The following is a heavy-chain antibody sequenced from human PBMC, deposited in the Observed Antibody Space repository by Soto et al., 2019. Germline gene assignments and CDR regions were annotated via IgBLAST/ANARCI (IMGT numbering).Heavy chain of an antibody. D-gene: IGHD2-2*01. V-gene: IGHV3-49*03. Sequence: EVQLVESGGGLVEPGRSLRLSCTASGFTFGDYAMSWFRQAPGKGLEWVGFIRSKAYGGTTEYAASVKGRFTISRDDSKSIAYLQMNSLKTEDTAVYYCTRVGIGGTHIVVVPAAHPFDYWGQGTLVTVSS. CDR3: TRVGIGGTHIVVVPAAHPFDY. CDR1: GFTFGDYA. J-gene: IGHJ4*02. CDR2: IRSKAYGGTT.